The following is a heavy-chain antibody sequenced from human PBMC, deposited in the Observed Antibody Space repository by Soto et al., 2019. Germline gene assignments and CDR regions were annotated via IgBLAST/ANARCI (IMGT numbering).Heavy chain of an antibody. D-gene: IGHD3-3*01. CDR3: ARVSVDFWSGYYSFDS. Sequence: QVQLVQSGAEVKKPGASVKVSCKASGYSFTTYAIHWVRQAPGHRLEWMGWINAGNGNTRYSQKFQGRVTITGDTSASTAYMELSSLRSEDTAIDDCARVSVDFWSGYYSFDSWGQGTLVTVSS. CDR2: INAGNGNT. CDR1: GYSFTTYA. V-gene: IGHV1-3*01. J-gene: IGHJ4*02.